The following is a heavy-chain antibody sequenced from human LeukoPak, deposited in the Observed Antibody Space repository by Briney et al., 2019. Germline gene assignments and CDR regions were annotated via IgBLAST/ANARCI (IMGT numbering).Heavy chain of an antibody. CDR2: ISYIDVET. CDR3: ARERLTTTAFDI. J-gene: IGHJ3*02. Sequence: GGSLRLSCAASGFTLSNYAMNWVRQAPGKGLEWVSGISYIDVETYYADSVKGRFTISRDNSRNTLHLQMNSLRAEDTALYYCARERLTTTAFDIWGQGTMVTVFS. V-gene: IGHV3-23*01. D-gene: IGHD1-1*01. CDR1: GFTLSNYA.